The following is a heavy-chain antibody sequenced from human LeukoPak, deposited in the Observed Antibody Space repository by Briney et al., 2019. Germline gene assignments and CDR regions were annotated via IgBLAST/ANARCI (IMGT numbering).Heavy chain of an antibody. CDR2: ISSSSSYI. CDR3: ARDRGSSWYWRAYYSDY. V-gene: IGHV3-21*01. CDR1: GFTFSSYS. J-gene: IGHJ4*02. Sequence: GGSLRLSCAASGFTFSSYSMNWVRQAPGKGLEWVSSISSSSSYIYYADSVKGRFTISRDNAKNSLYLQMNSLRAEDTAVYYCARDRGSSWYWRAYYSDYWGQGTLVTVSS. D-gene: IGHD6-13*01.